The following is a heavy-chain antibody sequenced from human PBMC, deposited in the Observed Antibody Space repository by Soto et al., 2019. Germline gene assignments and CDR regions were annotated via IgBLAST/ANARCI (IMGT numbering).Heavy chain of an antibody. CDR2: INAGNGNT. Sequence: QVQLVQSGAEVKKPGASVKVSCKASGYTFTSYAMHWVRQAPGQRLEWMGWINAGNGNTKYSQKFQGRVTITRDTSASTAYMELSSLRSEVTAVYYCARGVRRLWFGEFLYWFDPWGQGTLVTVSS. V-gene: IGHV1-3*01. D-gene: IGHD3-10*01. CDR3: ARGVRRLWFGEFLYWFDP. J-gene: IGHJ5*02. CDR1: GYTFTSYA.